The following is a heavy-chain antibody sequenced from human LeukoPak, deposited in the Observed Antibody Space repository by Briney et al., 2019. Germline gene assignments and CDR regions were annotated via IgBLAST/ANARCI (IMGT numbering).Heavy chain of an antibody. CDR1: GYTFTGYY. CDR3: ARGLPRNDIVVVVAATVFDY. Sequence: ASVKVSCKASGYTFTGYYMHWVRQAPGQGLEWMGWINPNSGGTNYAQKFQGGVTMTRDTSISTAYMELSRLRSDDTAVYYCARGLPRNDIVVVVAATVFDYWGQGTLVTVSS. V-gene: IGHV1-2*02. D-gene: IGHD2-15*01. J-gene: IGHJ4*02. CDR2: INPNSGGT.